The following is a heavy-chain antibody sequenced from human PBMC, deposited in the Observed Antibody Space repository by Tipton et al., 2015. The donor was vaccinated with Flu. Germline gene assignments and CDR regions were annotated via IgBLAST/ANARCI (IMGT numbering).Heavy chain of an antibody. CDR3: ARGGDGYNPIDY. D-gene: IGHD5-24*01. CDR1: GGSISSGSYY. V-gene: IGHV4-61*02. Sequence: TLSLTCTVSGGSISSGSYYWSWLRQPAGKGLEWIGRIYTSGSTNYNPSLNSRATISVDTSNNQFSLKLSSVTAADTAVYYCARGGDGYNPIDYWGEGTLVTVSS. J-gene: IGHJ4*02. CDR2: IYTSGST.